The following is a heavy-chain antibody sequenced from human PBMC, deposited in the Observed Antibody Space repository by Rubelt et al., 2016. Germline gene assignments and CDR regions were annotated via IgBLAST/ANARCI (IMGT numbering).Heavy chain of an antibody. D-gene: IGHD5-18*01. CDR1: GASISSRSYF. Sequence: QLQLQESGPGLVKPSETLSLTCTVSGASISSRSYFWGWIRQPPGKGLEWIGSTQYGGSTYYNAVLKSRATISVARSKNHFSLKWSSGTAADTAVYYCARHPTALDIYYFDYWGQGTLVTVSS. V-gene: IGHV4-39*01. J-gene: IGHJ4*02. CDR2: TQYGGST. CDR3: ARHPTALDIYYFDY.